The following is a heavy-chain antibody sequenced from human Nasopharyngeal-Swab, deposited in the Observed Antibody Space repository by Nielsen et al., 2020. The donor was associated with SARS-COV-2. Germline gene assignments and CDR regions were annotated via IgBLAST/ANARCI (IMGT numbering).Heavy chain of an antibody. CDR2: ISGSGHTT. CDR3: AKDRDSGDDSDDYYHYYGMDV. J-gene: IGHJ6*02. V-gene: IGHV3-23*01. CDR1: GFTFRSYA. D-gene: IGHD5-12*01. Sequence: GESLKISCAASGFTFRSYAISWVRQAPGKGLEWVSVISGSGHTTYYADSVKGRFTISRDNSKNTVNLQMNSLRVEDTAIYYCAKDRDSGDDSDDYYHYYGMDVWGQGTTVTVFS.